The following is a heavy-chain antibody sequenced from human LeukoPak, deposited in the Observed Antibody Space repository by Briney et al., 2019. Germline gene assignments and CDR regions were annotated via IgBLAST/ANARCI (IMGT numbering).Heavy chain of an antibody. Sequence: GGSLRLSCAASGFTVSSNYMSWVRQAPGKGLEWVSSISDNGGNTYYADSVKGRFTISRDNHKNTLYLQMNSLRAEDTAVYYFAIKGCCRSTSSYGSPFDYWGQGTLVTVSS. CDR1: GFTVSSNY. D-gene: IGHD2-2*01. CDR2: SDNGGNT. CDR3: AIKGCCRSTSSYGSPFDY. V-gene: IGHV3-66*02. J-gene: IGHJ4*02.